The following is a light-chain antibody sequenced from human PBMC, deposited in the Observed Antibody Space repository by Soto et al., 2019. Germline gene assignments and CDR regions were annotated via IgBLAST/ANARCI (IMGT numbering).Light chain of an antibody. Sequence: SYELTQAPSMSVAPGQTATITCGGNDIEGRVVHWYQQEPGQAPVLVVFDDSVRPSGIPERFSGASSGNTATLTITRVEAGDEADYYCQVWDTSPDHVIFGAGTQLTVL. V-gene: IGLV3-21*02. CDR1: DIEGRV. CDR3: QVWDTSPDHVI. J-gene: IGLJ2*01. CDR2: DDS.